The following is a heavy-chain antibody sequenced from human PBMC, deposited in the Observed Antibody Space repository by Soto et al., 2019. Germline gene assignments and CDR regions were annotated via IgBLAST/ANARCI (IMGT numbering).Heavy chain of an antibody. Sequence: PSETLSLTCDVSGGSISSGGYYWSWIRQQPGKGLEWIGYIYYSGSTYYNPSLKSRVTISVDTSKNQFSLKLSSATAADTAVYFCARVLVIAARTANNWFDPWGQGTLVTVSS. V-gene: IGHV4-31*11. CDR3: ARVLVIAARTANNWFDP. CDR2: IYYSGST. CDR1: GGSISSGGYY. D-gene: IGHD6-6*01. J-gene: IGHJ5*02.